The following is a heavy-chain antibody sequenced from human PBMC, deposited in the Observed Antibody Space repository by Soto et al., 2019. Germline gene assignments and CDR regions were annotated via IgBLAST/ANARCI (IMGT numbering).Heavy chain of an antibody. D-gene: IGHD3-22*01. J-gene: IGHJ4*02. V-gene: IGHV3-21*01. CDR3: AGDTRRDYDSSGYYVGYFDY. CDR2: ISSSSSYI. Sequence: GSLRLSCAASGFTFSSYSMNWVRQAPGKGLEWVSSISSSSSYIYYADSVKGRFTISRDNAKNSLYLQMNSLRAEDTAVYYCAGDTRRDYDSSGYYVGYFDYWGQGTLVTVSS. CDR1: GFTFSSYS.